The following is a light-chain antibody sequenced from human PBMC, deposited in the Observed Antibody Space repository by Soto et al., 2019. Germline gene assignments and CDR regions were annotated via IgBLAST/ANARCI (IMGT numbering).Light chain of an antibody. CDR1: SSNIGAGYD. CDR3: QSYDSSLSVVV. J-gene: IGLJ2*01. V-gene: IGLV1-40*01. CDR2: RNS. Sequence: QSVLTQPPSVSGAPGQRVTISCTGSSSNIGAGYDVHWYQHLPGTAPKVLIYRNSNRPSGVPDRVSGSKSDTSASLAITGLQAEDEADYYRQSYDSSLSVVVFGGGTKLTVL.